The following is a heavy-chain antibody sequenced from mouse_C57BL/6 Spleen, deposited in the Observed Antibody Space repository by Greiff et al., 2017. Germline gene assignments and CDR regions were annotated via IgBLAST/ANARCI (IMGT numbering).Heavy chain of an antibody. CDR3: ARRVYYYSNSYLDN. V-gene: IGHV1-69*01. D-gene: IGHD1-1*01. J-gene: IGHJ2*01. CDR2: IDPSDSST. CDR1: GYTFTSYW. Sequence: QVQLQQPGAELVMPGASVKLSCKASGYTFTSYWMHWVKQRPGQGLEWIGEIDPSDSSTNYNQKFKGKSTLTVDKSSSTAYMQLSSLTSEDSAVYYCARRVYYYSNSYLDNWGQGTTLTVSS.